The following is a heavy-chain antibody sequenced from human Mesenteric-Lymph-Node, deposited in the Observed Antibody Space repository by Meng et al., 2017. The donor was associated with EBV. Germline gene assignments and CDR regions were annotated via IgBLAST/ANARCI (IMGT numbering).Heavy chain of an antibody. J-gene: IGHJ4*02. V-gene: IGHV4-30-4*01. D-gene: IGHD1-26*01. CDR1: GGPIAGGSY. CDR3: ARRSGSYYGYFDY. Sequence: QRLLRESGRGLVQPEQRVPLTGAVVGGPIAGGSYWSWVRQPPGKGLEWIVFIHYSGDTYYNPSLKSRLTISVDTSKDQFSLRLRSVTAADTAVYYCARRSGSYYGYFDYWGQGTLVTVSS. CDR2: IHYSGDT.